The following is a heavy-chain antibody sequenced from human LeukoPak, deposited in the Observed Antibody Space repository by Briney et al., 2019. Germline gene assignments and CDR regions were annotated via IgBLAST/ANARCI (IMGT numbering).Heavy chain of an antibody. CDR2: IYYSGST. V-gene: IGHV4-39*01. CDR1: GGSISSSSYS. J-gene: IGHJ6*03. D-gene: IGHD3-9*01. CDR3: ARLTGYTYYYYYMDV. Sequence: SETLSLTCTVSGGSISSSSYSWGWIRQPPGKGLEWIGSIYYSGSTYYNPSLKSRVTISVDTSKNQFSLKLSSVTAADTAVYYCARLTGYTYYYYYMDVWGKGTTVTISS.